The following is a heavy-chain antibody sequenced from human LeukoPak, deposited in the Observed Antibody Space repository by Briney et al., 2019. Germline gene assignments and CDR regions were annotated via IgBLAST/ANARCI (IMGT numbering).Heavy chain of an antibody. V-gene: IGHV3-30*03. D-gene: IGHD1-20*01. CDR1: GFTFSSYG. CDR2: ISYDGSNK. Sequence: GGSLRLSCAASGFTFSSYGMHGVRQAPGKGLEWVAVISYDGSNKYYADSVKGRFTISRDNSKNTLYLQMNSLRAEDTAVYYCAAITGTPFGYYYYGMDVWGQGTTVTVSS. CDR3: AAITGTPFGYYYYGMDV. J-gene: IGHJ6*02.